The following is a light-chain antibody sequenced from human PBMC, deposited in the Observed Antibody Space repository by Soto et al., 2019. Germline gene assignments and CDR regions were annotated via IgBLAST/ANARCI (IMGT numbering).Light chain of an antibody. Sequence: IVLTQSPASLSLSPGERATLSCRASQDISTYLAWYKQRPGQAPRLFIYDTFNRASGAPDRFSGSGSGTVFTLTITDVAPEDSAIYYCQQRSSWPLTFXGGTKVDIK. CDR1: QDISTY. V-gene: IGKV3-11*01. J-gene: IGKJ4*01. CDR3: QQRSSWPLT. CDR2: DTF.